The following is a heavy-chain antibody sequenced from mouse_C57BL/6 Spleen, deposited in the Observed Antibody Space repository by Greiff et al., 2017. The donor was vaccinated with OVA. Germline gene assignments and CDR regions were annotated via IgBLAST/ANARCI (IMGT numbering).Heavy chain of an antibody. V-gene: IGHV1-52*01. CDR1: GYTFTSYW. CDR3: ARNYYGNWDY. D-gene: IGHD2-1*01. J-gene: IGHJ2*01. CDR2: IDPSDSET. Sequence: VQLQQPGAELVRPGSSVKLSCKASGYTFTSYWMHWVKQRPIQGLEWIGNIDPSDSETHYNQKFKDKATLTVDKSSSTAYMQLSSLTSEDSAVYYCARNYYGNWDYWGQGTTLTVSS.